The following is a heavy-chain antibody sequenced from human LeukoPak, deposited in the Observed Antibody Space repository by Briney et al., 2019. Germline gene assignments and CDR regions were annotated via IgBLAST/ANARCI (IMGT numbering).Heavy chain of an antibody. Sequence: ASVKVSCKASGYTFTGYYMHWVRQAPGQGLEWMGWINPNSGGTNYAQKFQGGVTMTRDTSISTAYMELSRLRSDDTAVYYCARVPRYSNYAFAWFDPWGQGTLVTVSS. CDR3: ARVPRYSNYAFAWFDP. V-gene: IGHV1-2*02. D-gene: IGHD4-11*01. CDR2: INPNSGGT. CDR1: GYTFTGYY. J-gene: IGHJ5*02.